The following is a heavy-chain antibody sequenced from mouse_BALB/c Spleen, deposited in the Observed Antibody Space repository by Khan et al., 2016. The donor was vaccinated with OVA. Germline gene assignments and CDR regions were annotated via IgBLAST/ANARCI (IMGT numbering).Heavy chain of an antibody. V-gene: IGHV5-6-5*01. CDR2: ISSGGKT. J-gene: IGHJ3*01. CDR3: ARDDWVAY. CDR1: GFTFSNYA. Sequence: EVELVESGGGLVKPGGSLKLSCAASGFTFSNYAMSWVRQTPEKRLEWVASISSGGKTSYPDSVKGRFTTSRDNARNILSLQMSSLRSEDTAMYYCARDDWVAYWGQGTLVTVSA.